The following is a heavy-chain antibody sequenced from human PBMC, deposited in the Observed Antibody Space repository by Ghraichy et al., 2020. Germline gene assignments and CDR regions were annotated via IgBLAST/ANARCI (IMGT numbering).Heavy chain of an antibody. CDR1: GFTFSSYA. D-gene: IGHD6-19*01. CDR3: AKNVAGNVYYYYMDV. CDR2: ISGSGGST. V-gene: IGHV3-23*01. J-gene: IGHJ6*03. Sequence: GGSLRLSCAASGFTFSSYAMSWVRQAPGKGLEWVSAISGSGGSTYYADSVKGRFTISRDNSKNTLYLQMNSLRAEDTAVYYCAKNVAGNVYYYYMDVWGKGTTVTVSS.